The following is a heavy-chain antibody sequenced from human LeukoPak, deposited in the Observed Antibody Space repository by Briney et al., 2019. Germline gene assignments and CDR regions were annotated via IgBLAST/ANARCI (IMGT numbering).Heavy chain of an antibody. CDR2: TYYRSKWYN. CDR3: ARDTYSSGWGAFDI. J-gene: IGHJ3*02. V-gene: IGHV6-1*01. CDR1: GDTVSSNSAA. D-gene: IGHD6-19*01. Sequence: SQTLSLTCALSGDTVSSNSAAWNWIRQSPSRGLEWLVRTYYRSKWYNDYAVSVKSRITINPDTSKNQFSLQLNSVTPEDTAVYYCARDTYSSGWGAFDIWGQGTMVTVSS.